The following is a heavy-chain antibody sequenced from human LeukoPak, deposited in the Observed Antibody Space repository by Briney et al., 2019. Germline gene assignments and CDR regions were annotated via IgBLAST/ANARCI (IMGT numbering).Heavy chain of an antibody. Sequence: ASVKVSCKASGYTFTSCDINWVRQATGQGLEWVGWMNPNSGNTGYGQGFQGRITMTRDISIGTAYMELSNLTSEDTAIYYCTRGSSGRRDNWGQGTLVTVSA. D-gene: IGHD6-19*01. CDR3: TRGSSGRRDN. J-gene: IGHJ4*02. CDR2: MNPNSGNT. V-gene: IGHV1-8*01. CDR1: GYTFTSCD.